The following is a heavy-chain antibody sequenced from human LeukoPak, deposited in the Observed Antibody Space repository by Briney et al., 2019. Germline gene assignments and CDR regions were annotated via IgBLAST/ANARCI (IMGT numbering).Heavy chain of an antibody. D-gene: IGHD6-19*01. CDR3: AKDLIAVGDGYYFDY. CDR1: GFTFSSFA. J-gene: IGHJ4*02. V-gene: IGHV3-23*01. CDR2: VSRNGDST. Sequence: HSGGSLRLSCAASGFTFSSFAMTWVRQAPGKGLESVSAVSRNGDSTYYADSVKGRFTISRDNSKNTLYLQMNSLRAEDTALYYCAKDLIAVGDGYYFDYWGQGTLVTVSS.